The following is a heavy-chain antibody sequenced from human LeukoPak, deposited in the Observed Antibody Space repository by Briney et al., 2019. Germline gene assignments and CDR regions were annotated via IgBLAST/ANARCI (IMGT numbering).Heavy chain of an antibody. D-gene: IGHD3-22*01. V-gene: IGHV3-30*03. CDR2: ISYDGSNK. CDR1: GFTFSSYS. Sequence: GGSLRLSCAASGFTFSSYSMNWVRQAPGKGLEWVAVISYDGSNKYYADSVKGRFTISRDNSKNTLYLQMNSLRAEDTAVYYCARDLKGRRVRYYFDYWGQGTLVTVSS. J-gene: IGHJ4*02. CDR3: ARDLKGRRVRYYFDY.